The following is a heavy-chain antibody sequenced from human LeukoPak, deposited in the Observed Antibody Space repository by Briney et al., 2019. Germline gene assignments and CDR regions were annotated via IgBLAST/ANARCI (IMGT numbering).Heavy chain of an antibody. CDR2: IYHSGST. D-gene: IGHD3-9*01. J-gene: IGHJ5*02. CDR3: ARAAEPSDILISWFDP. CDR1: GGSISSSNW. Sequence: PSETLSLTCAVSGGSISSSNWWSWVRQPPGKGLEWIGEIYHSGSTNYNPSLKSRVTISVDKSKNQFSLKLSSVTAADTAVYYCARAAEPSDILISWFDPWGQGTLVTVSS. V-gene: IGHV4-4*02.